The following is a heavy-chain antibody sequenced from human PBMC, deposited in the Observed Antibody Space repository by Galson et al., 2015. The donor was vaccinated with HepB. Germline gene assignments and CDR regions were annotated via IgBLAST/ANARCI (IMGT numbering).Heavy chain of an antibody. CDR2: IDWNDDK. J-gene: IGHJ5*02. Sequence: PALVKPTQTLTLTCTFSGFSLNTSGMRVSWIRQPPGKALEWLARIDWNDDKFYSTSLKTRLTISKDTSKNQVVLTMTNMDPVDTATYYCARIKMRGSNYWFDAWGQGTRVTVSS. CDR1: GFSLNTSGMR. D-gene: IGHD4-11*01. CDR3: ARIKMRGSNYWFDA. V-gene: IGHV2-70*04.